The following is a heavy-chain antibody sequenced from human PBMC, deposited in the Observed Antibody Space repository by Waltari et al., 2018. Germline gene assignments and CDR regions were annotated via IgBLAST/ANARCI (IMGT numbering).Heavy chain of an antibody. Sequence: QVQLVESGGGVLQPGQSLTLSCQVSGLSVSSSAMPWVRQAPGKGLEWVAVISFDGNNIYFADSVKGRFTINRDNSKNTLSLQMNSLTPEDTAIYYCARDGHSYFYGSWSDYWGQGTLVTVSS. D-gene: IGHD3-10*01. V-gene: IGHV3-30*01. CDR1: GLSVSSSA. J-gene: IGHJ4*02. CDR3: ARDGHSYFYGSWSDY. CDR2: ISFDGNNI.